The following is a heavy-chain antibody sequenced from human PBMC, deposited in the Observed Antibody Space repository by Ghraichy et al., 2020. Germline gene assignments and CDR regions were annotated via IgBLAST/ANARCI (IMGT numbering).Heavy chain of an antibody. Sequence: GESLNISCKGSGYSFTNYWIGWVRQMPGKGLEWMGIIYPGDSDIRYSPSFQGQVTISADNSISTAYLQWSSLKASDTAMYYCARPITASSLDAFDIWGQGTMVTVSS. V-gene: IGHV5-51*01. CDR2: IYPGDSDI. CDR3: ARPITASSLDAFDI. J-gene: IGHJ3*02. CDR1: GYSFTNYW. D-gene: IGHD3-10*01.